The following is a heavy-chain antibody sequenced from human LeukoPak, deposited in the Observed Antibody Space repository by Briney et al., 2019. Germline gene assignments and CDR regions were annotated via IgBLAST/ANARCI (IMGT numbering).Heavy chain of an antibody. D-gene: IGHD2-15*01. J-gene: IGHJ6*02. CDR1: GFMFSSYA. CDR3: AKVAAGFFHYYYGMDV. CDR2: ISGSGGST. Sequence: GGSLRLSCAASGFMFSSYAMSWVRQAPGKGLEWVSAISGSGGSTYYADSVKGRFTISRDNSKNTLYLQMNSLRAEDTAVYYCAKVAAGFFHYYYGMDVWGQGATVTVSS. V-gene: IGHV3-23*01.